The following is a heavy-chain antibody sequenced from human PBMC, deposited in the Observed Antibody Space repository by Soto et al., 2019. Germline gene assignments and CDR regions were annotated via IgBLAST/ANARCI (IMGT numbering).Heavy chain of an antibody. CDR3: ESDVCTRRTAPGPIWDGSGDGGCHIDEGPGKVARLLLVPGQVVGRNSVIVFGGEGHSYRWGVSQGAWRLRKQDL. D-gene: IGHD2-21*01. CDR2: IYGSGRGI. Sequence: CGVQRLFCSASGLPHSNFAMMWVRQAPGKGLDCVSGIYGSGRGIDYADSVKGRFTIARDNSKNTVYLQMTDLTSDDRAGDYCESDVCTRRTAPGPIWDGSGDGGCHIDEGPGKVARLLLVPGQVVGRNSVIVFGGEGHSYRWGVSQGAWRLRKQDL. J-gene: IGHJ2*01. V-gene: IGHV3-23*05. CDR1: GLPHSNFA.